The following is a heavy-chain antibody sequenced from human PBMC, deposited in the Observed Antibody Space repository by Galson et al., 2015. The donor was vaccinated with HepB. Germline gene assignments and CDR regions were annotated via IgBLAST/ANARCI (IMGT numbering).Heavy chain of an antibody. D-gene: IGHD2-2*01. Sequence: LRLSCAASGFTFDDYAMHWVRQAPGQGLEWVSGISWNSGSIGYADSVKGRFTISRDNAKNSLYLQMNSLRAEDTALYYCAKGGGYQLPYGYFDYWGQGTLVTVSS. CDR1: GFTFDDYA. V-gene: IGHV3-9*01. CDR2: ISWNSGSI. J-gene: IGHJ4*02. CDR3: AKGGGYQLPYGYFDY.